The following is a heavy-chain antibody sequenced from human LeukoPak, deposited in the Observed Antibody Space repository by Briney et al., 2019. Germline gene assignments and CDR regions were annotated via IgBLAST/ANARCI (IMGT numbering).Heavy chain of an antibody. CDR1: GFTFSSYG. V-gene: IGHV3-33*01. D-gene: IGHD1-26*01. CDR3: AREQDVFGWEIPVGLDY. J-gene: IGHJ4*02. CDR2: IWYDGSNK. Sequence: RPGGSLRLSCAASGFTFSSYGMHWVRQAPGKGLEWVAVIWYDGSNKYYADSVKGRFTISRDNSKNTLYLQMNSLRAEDTAVYYCAREQDVFGWEIPVGLDYWGQGTLVTVSS.